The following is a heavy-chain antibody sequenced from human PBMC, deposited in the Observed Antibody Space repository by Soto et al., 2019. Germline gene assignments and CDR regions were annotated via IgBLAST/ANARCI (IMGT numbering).Heavy chain of an antibody. J-gene: IGHJ6*02. CDR1: GYTFTSYV. V-gene: IGHV1-46*01. D-gene: IGHD6-6*01. Sequence: GASVKVACKASGYTFTSYVMHWVRKAPGQGLEWMGIINPSGGSTSYAQKFQGRVTMTRDTSTSTVYMELSSLRSEDTAVYYCARVLWVAARADYYYGMDVWGQGTTVTVSS. CDR3: ARVLWVAARADYYYGMDV. CDR2: INPSGGST.